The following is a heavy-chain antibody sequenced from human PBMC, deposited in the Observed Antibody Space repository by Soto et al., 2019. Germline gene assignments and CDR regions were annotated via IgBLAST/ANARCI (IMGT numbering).Heavy chain of an antibody. J-gene: IGHJ5*02. D-gene: IGHD2-2*01. CDR1: GYTFTDYW. V-gene: IGHV5-51*01. CDR2: INPGDSTT. CDR3: ARQFCSGTSCRFKWFDP. Sequence: GESLKISCEGSGYTFTDYWIARVRQMPGKGLEWMGIINPGDSTTTYGQSFQGQVTISADKSIRSAYLQWSSLKASDTAKYYCARQFCSGTSCRFKWFDPWGQGTLVTVSS.